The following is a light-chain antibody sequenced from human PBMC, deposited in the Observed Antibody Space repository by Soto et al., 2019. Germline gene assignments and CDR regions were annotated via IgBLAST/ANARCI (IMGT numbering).Light chain of an antibody. CDR3: QIWGTGFRV. CDR1: SGPSSYA. V-gene: IGLV4-69*01. Sequence: QLVLTQSPSASASLGASVKLTCTLSSGPSSYAIAWHQQQPEQGPRYLMKLNSAGSHSKGDGIPDRFSGSSSGAERSLTISSLQSEDEADYYCQIWGTGFRVFGGGTKLTVL. CDR2: LNSAGSH. J-gene: IGLJ2*01.